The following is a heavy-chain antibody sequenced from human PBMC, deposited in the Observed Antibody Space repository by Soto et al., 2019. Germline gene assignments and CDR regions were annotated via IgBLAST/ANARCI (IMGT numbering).Heavy chain of an antibody. CDR2: IYYSGST. J-gene: IGHJ5*02. CDR3: ARDGGYYGSGSYLGLDP. Sequence: SETLSLTCTVSGGSISSYYWSWIRQPPGKGLEWIGYIYYSGSTNYNPSLKSRVTISVDTSKNQFSLKLSSVTAADTAVYYCARDGGYYGSGSYLGLDPWGQGTLVTVSS. CDR1: GGSISSYY. D-gene: IGHD3-10*01. V-gene: IGHV4-59*01.